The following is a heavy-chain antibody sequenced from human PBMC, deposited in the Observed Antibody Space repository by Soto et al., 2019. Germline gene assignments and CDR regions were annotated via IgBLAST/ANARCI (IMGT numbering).Heavy chain of an antibody. CDR2: IKQDGSEK. D-gene: IGHD6-6*01. CDR1: GFNFSSYW. J-gene: IGHJ4*02. V-gene: IGHV3-7*01. Sequence: GGSLRLSCAASGFNFSSYWMSWVRQAPGKGLERVANIKQDGSEKYYVESVKGRFTISRENAKNSLYLQMNSLRAEDTAVYYCARMRNSSSYYFDYWGQGTLVTVSS. CDR3: ARMRNSSSYYFDY.